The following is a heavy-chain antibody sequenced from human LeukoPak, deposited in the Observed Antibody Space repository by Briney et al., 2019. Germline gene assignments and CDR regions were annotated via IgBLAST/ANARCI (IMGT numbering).Heavy chain of an antibody. Sequence: ASVKVSCKAFGYTFTGYYMHWVRQAPGQGLEWMGWINPNSGGTNYAQKFQGRVTMTRDTSISTAYMELSRLRSDDTAVYYCAREAAIVVVPAAHRYNWFDPWGQGTLVTVSS. V-gene: IGHV1-2*02. CDR2: INPNSGGT. J-gene: IGHJ5*02. CDR1: GYTFTGYY. CDR3: AREAAIVVVPAAHRYNWFDP. D-gene: IGHD2-2*01.